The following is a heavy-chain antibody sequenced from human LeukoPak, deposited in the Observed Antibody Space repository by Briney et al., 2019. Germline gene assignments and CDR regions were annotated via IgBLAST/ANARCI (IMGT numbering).Heavy chain of an antibody. CDR2: IKQDGSEK. CDR1: GFTFSSYW. Sequence: GGSLRLSCAASGFTFSSYWMSWVRQAPGKGLEWVANIKQDGSEKYYVDSVKGRFTISRDNAKNSLYLQINSMRAEYTAMYHWGIAVEGYCSRTSCLGGIDVWGEGTTVTLSS. CDR3: GIAVEGYCSRTSCLGGIDV. V-gene: IGHV3-7*01. J-gene: IGHJ6*04. D-gene: IGHD2-2*01.